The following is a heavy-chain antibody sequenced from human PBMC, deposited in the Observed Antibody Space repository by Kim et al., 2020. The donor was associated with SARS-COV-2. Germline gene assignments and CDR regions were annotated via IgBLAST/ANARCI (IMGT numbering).Heavy chain of an antibody. CDR2: ISSSSSYI. V-gene: IGHV3-21*01. CDR3: ASGYCSGGSCYSPPWFDP. Sequence: GGSLRLSCAASGFTFSSYSMNWVRQAPGKGLEWVSSISSSSSYIYYADSVKGRFTISRDNAKNSLYLQMNSLRAEDTAVYYCASGYCSGGSCYSPPWFDPWSQGTLVAVSS. J-gene: IGHJ5*02. CDR1: GFTFSSYS. D-gene: IGHD2-15*01.